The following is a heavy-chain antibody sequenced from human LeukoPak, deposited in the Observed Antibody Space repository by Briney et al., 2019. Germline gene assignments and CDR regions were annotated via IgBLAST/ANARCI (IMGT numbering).Heavy chain of an antibody. Sequence: SVKVSCKASGGTFSSYATSWVRQAPGQGLEWMGRIIPILGIANYAQKFQGRVTITADKSTSTAYMELSSLRSEDTAVYYCARGSSSWEYGMDVWGQGTTVTVSS. CDR1: GGTFSSYA. D-gene: IGHD6-13*01. J-gene: IGHJ6*02. CDR3: ARGSSSWEYGMDV. CDR2: IIPILGIA. V-gene: IGHV1-69*04.